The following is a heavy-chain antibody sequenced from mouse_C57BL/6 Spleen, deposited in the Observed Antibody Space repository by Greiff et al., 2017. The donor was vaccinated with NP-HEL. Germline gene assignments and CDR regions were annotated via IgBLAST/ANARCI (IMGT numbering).Heavy chain of an antibody. CDR3: ARSYYDYDGGYAMDY. J-gene: IGHJ4*01. Sequence: QVQLQQSGAELVRPGASVKLSCKASGYTFTDYYINWVKQRPGQGLEWIARIYPGSGNTYYNEKFKGKATLTAEKSSSTAYMQLSSLTSEDSAVYFCARSYYDYDGGYAMDYWGQGTSVTVSS. D-gene: IGHD2-4*01. V-gene: IGHV1-76*01. CDR2: IYPGSGNT. CDR1: GYTFTDYY.